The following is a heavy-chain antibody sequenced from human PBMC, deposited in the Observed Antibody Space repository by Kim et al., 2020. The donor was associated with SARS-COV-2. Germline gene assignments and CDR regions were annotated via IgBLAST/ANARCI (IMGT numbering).Heavy chain of an antibody. D-gene: IGHD6-6*01. CDR3: AKAIQFASSTGSYYSGM. Sequence: GGSLRLSCASSGFTFGHYAMHWVRQAPGKGLEWVSGISWNSGSITYADSVKGRFTISRDNAKDSLYLQLNSLRTEDTALYYCAKAIQFASSTGSYYSGM. J-gene: IGHJ6*01. CDR2: ISWNSGSI. CDR1: GFTFGHYA. V-gene: IGHV3-9*01.